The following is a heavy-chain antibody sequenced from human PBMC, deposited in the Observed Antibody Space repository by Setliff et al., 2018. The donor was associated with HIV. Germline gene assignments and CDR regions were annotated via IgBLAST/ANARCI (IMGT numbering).Heavy chain of an antibody. V-gene: IGHV4-34*01. Sequence: SETLSLTCTVSGDFFSSGYYWTWIRQPPGKGLEWIGEINHRGTTNSNPSLKRRVTISVDTSKSQFSLRLSSVTAADTAVYYCARPRLWRDAFDIWGQGAMVTVSS. D-gene: IGHD1-1*01. CDR2: INHRGTT. CDR1: GDFFSSGYY. J-gene: IGHJ3*02. CDR3: ARPRLWRDAFDI.